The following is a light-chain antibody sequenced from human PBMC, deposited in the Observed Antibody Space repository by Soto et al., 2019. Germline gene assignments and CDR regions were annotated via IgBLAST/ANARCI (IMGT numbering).Light chain of an antibody. CDR1: QGISNY. CDR2: AAS. CDR3: KKCGIAPFT. J-gene: IGKJ4*01. Sequence: DIQMTQSPSSLSTSVGDRVTITCRASQGISNYLAWYQQKPGKVPKLLIYAASTLQSGVPSRFSGSGSVTDFTLTISSLQPEDVATYYCKKCGIAPFTFGGGTKVELK. V-gene: IGKV1-27*01.